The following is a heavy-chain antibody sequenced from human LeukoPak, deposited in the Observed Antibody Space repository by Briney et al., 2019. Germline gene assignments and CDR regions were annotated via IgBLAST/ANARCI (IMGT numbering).Heavy chain of an antibody. Sequence: PGGSLRLSCAASGFIFSDYWMSWVRQAPGKRPEWVADIRHDATESHYADSVRGRFTISRDNAENSLYLQMNSLGVDDTAVYYCAKDRRYCVYDWEPVDTLGQGTLVTVSS. V-gene: IGHV3-7*04. CDR1: GFIFSDYW. CDR2: IRHDATES. D-gene: IGHD2-21*01. CDR3: AKDRRYCVYDWEPVDT. J-gene: IGHJ5*02.